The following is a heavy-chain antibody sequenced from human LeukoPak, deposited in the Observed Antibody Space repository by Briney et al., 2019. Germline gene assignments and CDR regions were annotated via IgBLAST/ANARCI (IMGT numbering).Heavy chain of an antibody. J-gene: IGHJ4*02. Sequence: ASVQVTFKASGYTFTSYGISWVQQAPGQGLEWMGWISAYNGNTNNVQKLQGRVTMTTDTSTSTAYMELRSLRSDDTAVYYCAQDSSGWYGRLGYWGQGTLVTVSS. CDR3: AQDSSGWYGRLGY. CDR1: GYTFTSYG. D-gene: IGHD6-19*01. V-gene: IGHV1-18*01. CDR2: ISAYNGNT.